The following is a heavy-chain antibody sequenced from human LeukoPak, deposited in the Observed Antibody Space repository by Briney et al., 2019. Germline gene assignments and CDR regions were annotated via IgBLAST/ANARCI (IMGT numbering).Heavy chain of an antibody. Sequence: PGGSLRLSCAASGFTFSSYEMNWVRQAPGKGLEWVSYISSSGGTVYYADSVKGRFTISRDNSKNTLYLQMNSLRVEDTAVFYCAKETTGGYCSGSSCYKWFDPWGQGTLVTVSS. V-gene: IGHV3-48*03. D-gene: IGHD2-15*01. CDR3: AKETTGGYCSGSSCYKWFDP. CDR1: GFTFSSYE. CDR2: ISSSGGTV. J-gene: IGHJ5*02.